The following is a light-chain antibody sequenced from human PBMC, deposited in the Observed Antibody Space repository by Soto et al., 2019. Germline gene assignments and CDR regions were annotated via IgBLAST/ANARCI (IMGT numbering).Light chain of an antibody. CDR1: SSNIGAGFD. CDR2: GNN. J-gene: IGLJ2*01. Sequence: PSVSGAPGQRVTISCTGSSSNIGAGFDVHWYQQLPGTAPKLLIYGNNNRPSGVPDRFSGSKSGTSASLAITGLQAEDEADYYCQSYDSSVIFGGGTKLTVL. CDR3: QSYDSSVI. V-gene: IGLV1-40*01.